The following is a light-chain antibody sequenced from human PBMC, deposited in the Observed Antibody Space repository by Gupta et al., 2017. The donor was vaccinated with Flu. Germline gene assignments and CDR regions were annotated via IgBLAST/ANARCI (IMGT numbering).Light chain of an antibody. Sequence: DIQMTQSPSSLSASVGDRVTITCQASQDISNYLNWYQQKPGKAPKLLIYDASNLETGVPSRFSGSGSGTDFTITISSLQPEDIATYYCQQYDNPFTFGGGTKVEIK. J-gene: IGKJ4*01. CDR1: QDISNY. CDR3: QQYDNPFT. V-gene: IGKV1-33*01. CDR2: DAS.